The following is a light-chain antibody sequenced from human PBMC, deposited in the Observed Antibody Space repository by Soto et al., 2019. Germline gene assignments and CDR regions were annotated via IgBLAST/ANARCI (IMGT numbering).Light chain of an antibody. CDR2: DAS. J-gene: IGKJ5*01. CDR3: QQYNKWPQT. Sequence: EIVLTQSPDTLSLSPGEGATLSCRASHDVSVSLVWYRQRPGQSPRLLIHDASTRATGIPARFSGVGSGTEFTLTISSLQSEDFGVYYCQQYNKWPQTFGQGTRLEI. V-gene: IGKV3-15*01. CDR1: HDVSVS.